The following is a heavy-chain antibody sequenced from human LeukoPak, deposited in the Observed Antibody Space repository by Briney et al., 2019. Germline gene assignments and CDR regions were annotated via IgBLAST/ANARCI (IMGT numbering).Heavy chain of an antibody. CDR2: INPNSGGT. CDR1: GYTFTGYY. V-gene: IGHV1-2*02. J-gene: IGHJ6*03. D-gene: IGHD3-3*01. CDR3: AREGDFWSSPLQDYYYYMDV. Sequence: ASVKVSCKASGYTFTGYYMHWVRQAPGQGLEWMGWINPNSGGTNYAQKFQGRVTMTRDTSISTAYMELSRLRSDDTAVYYCAREGDFWSSPLQDYYYYMDVWGKGTTVTVSS.